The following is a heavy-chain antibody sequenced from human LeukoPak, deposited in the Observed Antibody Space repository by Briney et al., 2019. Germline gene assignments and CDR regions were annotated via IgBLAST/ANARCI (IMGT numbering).Heavy chain of an antibody. Sequence: PGRSLRLSCAASGFTFSSYGMHWVRQAPGKGLEWVAVIWYDGSNKYYADSVKGRFTISRDNSKNTLYLQMNSLRAEETAVYYCSKELSCNDGKHVWGQGTTVTVSS. CDR1: GFTFSSYG. CDR3: SKELSCNDGKHV. CDR2: IWYDGSNK. D-gene: IGHD2-15*01. V-gene: IGHV3-33*06. J-gene: IGHJ6*02.